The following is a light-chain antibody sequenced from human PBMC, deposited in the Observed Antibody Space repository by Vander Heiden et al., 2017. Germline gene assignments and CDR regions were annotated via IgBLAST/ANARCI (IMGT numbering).Light chain of an antibody. Sequence: EIVLTQSPGTLSLSPGERATLSCRASQSVASNSLAWYQQQPGQAPRLLIYGASRRATGIPDRFSGSGYGTDFTLTISRLEPEDFAVYYCQQDGDSATYTFGQGTKLEIK. V-gene: IGKV3-20*01. CDR2: GAS. CDR3: QQDGDSATYT. J-gene: IGKJ2*01. CDR1: QSVASNS.